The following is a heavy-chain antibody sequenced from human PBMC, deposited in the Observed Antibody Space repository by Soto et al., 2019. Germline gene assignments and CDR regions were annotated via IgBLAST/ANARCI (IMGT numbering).Heavy chain of an antibody. Sequence: QVQLQESGPGLVKPSQTLSLTCTVSGGSISSGGYYWSWIRQHPGKGLEWIGYIYYSGTTYYNPSLKSRVTISVDPSKTQFSLKLCSVTAADTAVYYCARGPDSTGYYFRWDFDYWGRGTLVTVSS. CDR3: ARGPDSTGYYFRWDFDY. D-gene: IGHD3-22*01. CDR2: IYYSGTT. V-gene: IGHV4-31*03. CDR1: GGSISSGGYY. J-gene: IGHJ4*02.